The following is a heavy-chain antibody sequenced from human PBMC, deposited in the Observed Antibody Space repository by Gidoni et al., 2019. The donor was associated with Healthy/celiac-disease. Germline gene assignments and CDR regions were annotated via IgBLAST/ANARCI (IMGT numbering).Heavy chain of an antibody. Sequence: QVQLVESGGGVVQPGRSLRLSCAASGSTFSSYAMHWVRPAPGKGLEWVAVISDDGSNKYYADSVKGRFTISRDNSKNTLYLQMNSLGAEDTAVYYGARGGGVRGVIGYYFDYWGQGTLVTVSS. CDR2: ISDDGSNK. CDR1: GSTFSSYA. V-gene: IGHV3-30-3*01. CDR3: ARGGGVRGVIGYYFDY. J-gene: IGHJ4*02. D-gene: IGHD3-10*01.